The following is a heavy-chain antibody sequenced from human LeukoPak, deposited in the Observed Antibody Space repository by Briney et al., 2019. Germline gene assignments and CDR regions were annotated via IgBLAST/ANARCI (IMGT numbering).Heavy chain of an antibody. CDR3: ALPLWFGDFGFDP. V-gene: IGHV3-74*01. J-gene: IGHJ5*02. CDR1: GFSFRSYW. Sequence: GGSLRLSCAASGFSFRSYWMHWFRQAPGKGLEWVSRITSNGNTTNYADSVKGRFNISRDNAKNTLYLQMTRLRVEDTAVYSCALPLWFGDFGFDPWGQGTLVTVSS. D-gene: IGHD3-10*01. CDR2: ITSNGNTT.